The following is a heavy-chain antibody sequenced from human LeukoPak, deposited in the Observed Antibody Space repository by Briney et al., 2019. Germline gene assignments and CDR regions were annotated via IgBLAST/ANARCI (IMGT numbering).Heavy chain of an antibody. CDR2: IKQDGGEK. D-gene: IGHD6-6*01. CDR3: VRDPLAARLIFDY. V-gene: IGHV3-7*01. J-gene: IGHJ4*02. CDR1: GFTFSTYW. Sequence: PGGSLRLSCAASGFTFSTYWMSWVRQAPGKGLEWVANIKQDGGEKFYVDSVKGRFTISRDNAKNSLYLQMNSLRVEDTAVYYCVRDPLAARLIFDYWGQGTLVTVSS.